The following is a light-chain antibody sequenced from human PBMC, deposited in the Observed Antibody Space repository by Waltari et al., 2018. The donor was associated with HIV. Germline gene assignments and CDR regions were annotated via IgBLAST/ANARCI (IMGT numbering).Light chain of an antibody. V-gene: IGKV4-1*01. CDR3: QQYYSTLALT. Sequence: DIVMTQSPDSLAVSLGERATINCKSSQSVLYSSNNKNYLAWYQQKPGQPPKLLIYWAATRESGVPDRFSVSGSGTDFTLTISSLQAEDVAVYYCQQYYSTLALTFGGGTKVEIK. CDR1: QSVLYSSNNKNY. CDR2: WAA. J-gene: IGKJ4*01.